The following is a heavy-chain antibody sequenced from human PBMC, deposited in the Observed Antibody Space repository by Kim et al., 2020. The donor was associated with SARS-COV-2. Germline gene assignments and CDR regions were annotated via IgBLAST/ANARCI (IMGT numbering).Heavy chain of an antibody. V-gene: IGHV4-34*01. J-gene: IGHJ6*02. Sequence: LESRVTISVDTSKNQFALKLSSVTAADTAVYYCARIHIVGATRFDGMDVWGQGTTVTVSS. CDR3: ARIHIVGATRFDGMDV. D-gene: IGHD1-26*01.